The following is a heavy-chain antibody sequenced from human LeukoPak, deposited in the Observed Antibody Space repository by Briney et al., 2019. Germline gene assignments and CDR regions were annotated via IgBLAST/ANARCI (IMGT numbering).Heavy chain of an antibody. D-gene: IGHD3-10*01. V-gene: IGHV3-53*01. J-gene: IGHJ4*02. CDR3: ARGWVYGSGSYYLDY. CDR2: IYRGGNT. Sequence: GGSLRLSCAASGFIVGNNYLSWVRQAPGKGLEWVSVIYRGGNTYYVGSVKGRFTISRDNSKNTLYLQMNGLRAEDTAVYYCARGWVYGSGSYYLDYWGQGTLVTVSS. CDR1: GFIVGNNY.